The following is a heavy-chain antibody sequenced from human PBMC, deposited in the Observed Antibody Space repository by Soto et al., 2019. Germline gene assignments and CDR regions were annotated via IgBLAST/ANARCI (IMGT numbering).Heavy chain of an antibody. CDR2: ISGTGGTT. Sequence: EVQLLESGGGLVQPGGSLRLSCAASGFTFNNYALTWVRQAPGKGLEWVSSISGTGGTTYYADSVKGRFTISRDNSTNTLYLQMNSLRVEDTDVYYCARDRTLGAGSYVYCDYWGQGTLVTVSS. D-gene: IGHD3-10*01. J-gene: IGHJ4*02. CDR3: ARDRTLGAGSYVYCDY. V-gene: IGHV3-23*01. CDR1: GFTFNNYA.